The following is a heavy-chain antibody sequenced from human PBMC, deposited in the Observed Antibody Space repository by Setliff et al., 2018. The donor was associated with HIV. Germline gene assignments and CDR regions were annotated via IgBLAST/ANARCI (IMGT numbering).Heavy chain of an antibody. CDR1: GGSISSYY. Sequence: SQTLSLTCTVSGGSISSYYWSWIRHPPGKGLEWIGYIYYSGSSKNTPSLKSRVTISVDTPKNEFSLKLSSMTAADTAVYYCARVGAGGAFDIWGQGTMVTVSS. D-gene: IGHD3-16*01. J-gene: IGHJ3*02. V-gene: IGHV4-59*01. CDR2: IYYSGSS. CDR3: ARVGAGGAFDI.